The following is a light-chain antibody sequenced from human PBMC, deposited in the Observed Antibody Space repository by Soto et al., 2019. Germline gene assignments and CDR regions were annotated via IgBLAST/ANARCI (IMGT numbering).Light chain of an antibody. J-gene: IGKJ5*01. Sequence: EIVLTQFPATLSLFPGETATLSCRATQTVGTYLAWYQQKPGQAPRLLISDASNRATGVPTRFSGSWSGTDFTLTIISLEPEDFAVSFCQQRNNWPRITFGQGTRLEIK. V-gene: IGKV3-11*01. CDR2: DAS. CDR3: QQRNNWPRIT. CDR1: QTVGTY.